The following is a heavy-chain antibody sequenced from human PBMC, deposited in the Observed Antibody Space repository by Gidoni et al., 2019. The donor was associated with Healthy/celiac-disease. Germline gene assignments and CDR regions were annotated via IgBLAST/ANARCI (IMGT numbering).Heavy chain of an antibody. CDR3: ARDVYSLSGMDV. V-gene: IGHV3-48*03. D-gene: IGHD4-4*01. J-gene: IGHJ6*02. Sequence: EVQLVESGGGLVQPGGSLSLSCEASGFTFSSYEMNWVRQAPGKGLEWVSYISSSGSNKYYADSVKGRFTISRDNAKNSLYLQMNSLRAEDTAVYYCARDVYSLSGMDVWGQGTTVTVS. CDR2: ISSSGSNK. CDR1: GFTFSSYE.